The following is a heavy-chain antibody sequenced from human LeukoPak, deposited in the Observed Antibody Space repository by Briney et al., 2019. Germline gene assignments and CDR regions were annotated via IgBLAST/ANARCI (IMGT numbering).Heavy chain of an antibody. CDR2: IYHSGTT. CDR1: GGSLSRYY. CDR3: ARGLGIAARN. V-gene: IGHV4-59*12. D-gene: IGHD6-6*01. Sequence: PSETLSLTCAVSGGSLSRYYWSWIRQPPGKGLEWIGYIYHSGTTNYNPSLKTRLTISVDTSKNQFSLKLSSVTAADTAVYYCARGLGIAARNWGQGTLVTVSS. J-gene: IGHJ4*02.